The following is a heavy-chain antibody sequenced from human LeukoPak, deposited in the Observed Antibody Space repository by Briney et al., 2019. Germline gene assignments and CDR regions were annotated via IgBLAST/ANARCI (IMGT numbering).Heavy chain of an antibody. CDR1: GFTFSTYW. D-gene: IGHD3-22*01. Sequence: GGSLRLSCAASGFTFSTYWMSWVRQAPGKGVEWVANIKQDGSEEYYVDSVKGRFTISRDNAKNSLYLQMNSLRAEDTAVYYRARGRWLSLSYYFDYWGQGTLVTVSS. V-gene: IGHV3-7*04. CDR2: IKQDGSEE. CDR3: ARGRWLSLSYYFDY. J-gene: IGHJ4*02.